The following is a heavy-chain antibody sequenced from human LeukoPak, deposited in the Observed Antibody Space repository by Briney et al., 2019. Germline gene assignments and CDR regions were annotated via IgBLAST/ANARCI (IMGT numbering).Heavy chain of an antibody. D-gene: IGHD5-18*01. V-gene: IGHV3-30*02. Sequence: GGSLRLSCAASGFTFSSYCMHWVRQAPGKGLEWVAFIRYDGSNKYYADSVKGRFTISRDNSKNTLYLQMNSLRAEDTAVYYCAKAPGVRGYSYGCLDYWGQGALVTVSS. CDR2: IRYDGSNK. CDR1: GFTFSSYC. J-gene: IGHJ4*02. CDR3: AKAPGVRGYSYGCLDY.